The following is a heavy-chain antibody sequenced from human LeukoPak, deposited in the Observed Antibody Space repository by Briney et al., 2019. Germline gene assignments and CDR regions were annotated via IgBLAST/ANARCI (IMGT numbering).Heavy chain of an antibody. J-gene: IGHJ5*02. CDR3: ARYSSSLRFDP. CDR1: GGSFSGNY. V-gene: IGHV4-34*01. CDR2: INHSGST. Sequence: SETLSLTCAVYGGSFSGNYWSWIRQPPGKGLEWIGEINHSGSTNYNPSLKSRVTISVDTSKNQFSLKLSSVTAADTAVYYCARYSSSLRFDPWGQGTLVTVSS. D-gene: IGHD6-6*01.